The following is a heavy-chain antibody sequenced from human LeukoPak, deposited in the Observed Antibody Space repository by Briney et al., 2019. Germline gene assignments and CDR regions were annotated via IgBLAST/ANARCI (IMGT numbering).Heavy chain of an antibody. CDR1: GYSFSTYW. Sequence: GESLKISCKGSGYSFSTYWIAWVRQKPGKGLEWMGIMYPGDSDIRYSPSFQGQVTISADKSINTAYVQWSNLKASDTALYYCARGTQLWFGESAVDFDYWGQGTLVTVSS. CDR2: MYPGDSDI. V-gene: IGHV5-51*01. D-gene: IGHD3-10*01. J-gene: IGHJ4*02. CDR3: ARGTQLWFGESAVDFDY.